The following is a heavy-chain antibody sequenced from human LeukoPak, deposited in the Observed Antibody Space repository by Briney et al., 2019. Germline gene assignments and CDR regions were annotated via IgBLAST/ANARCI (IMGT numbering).Heavy chain of an antibody. Sequence: SETLSLTCTVSSGSISNYYWSWIRQPAGKGLEWIGRIYTSGSTTYNPSLKSRLTISIDTSKNQFPLKLSSVTAADTAIYYCTREYGFMTTVFHAFDIWGQGTMVTVSS. CDR3: TREYGFMTTVFHAFDI. D-gene: IGHD4-17*01. CDR2: IYTSGST. V-gene: IGHV4-4*07. J-gene: IGHJ3*02. CDR1: SGSISNYY.